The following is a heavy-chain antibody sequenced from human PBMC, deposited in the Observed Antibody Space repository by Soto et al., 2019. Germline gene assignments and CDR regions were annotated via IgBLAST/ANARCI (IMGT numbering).Heavy chain of an antibody. CDR2: IIPIFGTA. Sequence: GASVKVSCKASGGTFSSYAISWVRQAPGQGLEWMGGIIPIFGTANYAQKFQGRVTITADKSTSTAYMELSSLRSEDTAVYYCASRITMVGGVKHPYYYSGMDVWGQGTTVTVSS. CDR3: ASRITMVGGVKHPYYYSGMDV. CDR1: GGTFSSYA. V-gene: IGHV1-69*06. D-gene: IGHD3-10*01. J-gene: IGHJ6*02.